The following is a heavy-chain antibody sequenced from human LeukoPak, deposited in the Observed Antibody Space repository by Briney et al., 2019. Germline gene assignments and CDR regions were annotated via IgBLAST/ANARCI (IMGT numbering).Heavy chain of an antibody. CDR1: GGSISSYY. Sequence: SETLSLTCTDSGGSISSYYWSWIRQPPGKGLEWIGYIYYSGSTNYNPSLKSRVTISVDTSKNQFSLKLSSVTAADTAVYYCARGNIAAAVDYWGQGTLVTVSS. D-gene: IGHD6-13*01. J-gene: IGHJ4*02. CDR3: ARGNIAAAVDY. CDR2: IYYSGST. V-gene: IGHV4-59*01.